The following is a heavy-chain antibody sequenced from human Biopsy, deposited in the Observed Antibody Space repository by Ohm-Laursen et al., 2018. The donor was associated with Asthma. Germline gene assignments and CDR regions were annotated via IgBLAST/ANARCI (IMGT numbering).Heavy chain of an antibody. D-gene: IGHD2-2*01. J-gene: IGHJ4*02. Sequence: GASVKVSCKSSGDTFNNYVIGWVRQAPGQGLEWMGGINSVFGTTTYPQKFQDRVTITADDSTSTVYMELSSLRSDDTAVYYCARKSGSCISRTCYSLDFWGQGTLVTVSS. V-gene: IGHV1-69*13. CDR3: ARKSGSCISRTCYSLDF. CDR2: INSVFGTT. CDR1: GDTFNNYV.